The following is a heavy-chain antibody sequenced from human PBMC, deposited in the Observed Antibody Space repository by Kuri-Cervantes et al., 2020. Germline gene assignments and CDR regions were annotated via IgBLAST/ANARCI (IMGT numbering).Heavy chain of an antibody. V-gene: IGHV3-23*01. Sequence: LSLSCAASGFTFSSYAMSWVRQAPGKGLEWVSGISGSGGSTYYADSVKGRFTISRDNAKNSVYLQVNSLRAEDTAVYYCAREISERVDYWGQGTLVTVSS. CDR3: AREISERVDY. J-gene: IGHJ4*02. CDR2: ISGSGGST. CDR1: GFTFSSYA.